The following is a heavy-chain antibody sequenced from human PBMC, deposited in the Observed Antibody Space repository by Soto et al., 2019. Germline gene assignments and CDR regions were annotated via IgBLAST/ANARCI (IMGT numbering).Heavy chain of an antibody. CDR3: AREGVAGWFDP. CDR1: GDSSSTSTYS. CDR2: IYYSGST. V-gene: IGHV4-61*01. D-gene: IGHD6-19*01. J-gene: IGHJ5*02. Sequence: PETLPLTCRFFGDSSSTSTYSCSWIRQPPGKGLEWIGYIYYSGSTNYNPSLKSRVTISVDTSKNQFSLKLSSVTAADTAVYYCAREGVAGWFDPWGQGTLVTVSS.